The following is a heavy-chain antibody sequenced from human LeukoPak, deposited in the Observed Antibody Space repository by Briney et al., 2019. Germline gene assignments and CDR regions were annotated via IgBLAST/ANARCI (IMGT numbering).Heavy chain of an antibody. CDR1: GFTFRNYW. V-gene: IGHV3-74*01. D-gene: IGHD1-1*01. CDR3: VRLLDIDY. J-gene: IGHJ4*02. Sequence: PGGSLRLSCAASGFTFRNYWMPWVRQAPGKGLVWVSRISRDGATTHYAGSVKGRFTISRDNAKNMVYLQMDSLSAEDTAVYYCVRLLDIDYWGQGTLVTVSS. CDR2: ISRDGATT.